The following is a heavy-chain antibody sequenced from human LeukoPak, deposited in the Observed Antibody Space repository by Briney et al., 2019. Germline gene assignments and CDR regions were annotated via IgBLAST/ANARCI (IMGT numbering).Heavy chain of an antibody. J-gene: IGHJ5*02. Sequence: PETLSLTCKVSGGSVGSVSWSWIRQSPGKGLEWIGFIYYNGSTSYNPSLKSRVTISVDRSKSQFSLRLSSVTAADTALYYCARAVGYYGSGTSGEEWFDPWGQGTLVTVSS. CDR3: ARAVGYYGSGTSGEEWFDP. V-gene: IGHV4-59*08. CDR2: IYYNGST. D-gene: IGHD3-10*01. CDR1: GGSVGSVS.